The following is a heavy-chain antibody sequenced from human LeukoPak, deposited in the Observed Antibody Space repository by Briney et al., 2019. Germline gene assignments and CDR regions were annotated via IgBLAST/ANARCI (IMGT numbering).Heavy chain of an antibody. Sequence: GGSLRLSCAASGFIFSSYEMNWVRQAPGKGLEWISYISSSGRTKYSADSVQGRFTIPRDNAKNSLYLQMNSLRAEDTAVYYCAREYNSPNRFDYWGQGTLVTVSS. J-gene: IGHJ4*02. V-gene: IGHV3-48*03. CDR3: AREYNSPNRFDY. CDR1: GFIFSSYE. D-gene: IGHD1-20*01. CDR2: ISSSGRTK.